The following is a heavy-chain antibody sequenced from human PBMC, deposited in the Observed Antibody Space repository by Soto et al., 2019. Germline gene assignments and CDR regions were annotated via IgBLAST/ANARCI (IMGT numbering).Heavy chain of an antibody. Sequence: PGGSLRLSCAASGFTFRSFTMNWVRQAPGKGLEWVSTISSNSAYIYYTDALRGRFTISRDNSKNTLYLQMNSLRAEDTALYYCAKSYSSNWYDYFDYWGRGTLVTVSS. CDR1: GFTFRSFT. CDR2: ISSNSAYI. J-gene: IGHJ4*02. CDR3: AKSYSSNWYDYFDY. V-gene: IGHV3-21*04. D-gene: IGHD6-13*01.